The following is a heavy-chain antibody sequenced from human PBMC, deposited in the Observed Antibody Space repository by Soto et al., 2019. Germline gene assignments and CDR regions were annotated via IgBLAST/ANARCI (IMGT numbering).Heavy chain of an antibody. D-gene: IGHD3-22*01. CDR2: ISSNGGST. CDR3: VKAKYYYDSSGPTGGSYFDY. CDR1: GFTFSSYA. V-gene: IGHV3-64D*06. J-gene: IGHJ4*02. Sequence: GGSLRLSCSASGFTFSSYAMHWVRQAPGKGLEYVSAISSNGGSTYYADSVKGRFTISRDNSKNTLYLRMSSLRAEDTAVYYCVKAKYYYDSSGPTGGSYFDYWGQGTLVTVSS.